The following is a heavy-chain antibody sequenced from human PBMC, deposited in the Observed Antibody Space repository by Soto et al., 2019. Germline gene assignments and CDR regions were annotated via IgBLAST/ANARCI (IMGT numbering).Heavy chain of an antibody. CDR3: ARVRDWFDT. J-gene: IGHJ5*02. CDR2: IDHSGYT. CDR1: GGSFSCYY. V-gene: IGHV4-34*01. D-gene: IGHD3-3*01. Sequence: SETLSLTCAVYGGSFSCYYWNWIRQPPGKGLEWIGEIDHSGYTNYNPSLKSRVTISVDTSKNQFSLRLTSVTAADTAVYYCARVRDWFDTWGQGTLVTVS.